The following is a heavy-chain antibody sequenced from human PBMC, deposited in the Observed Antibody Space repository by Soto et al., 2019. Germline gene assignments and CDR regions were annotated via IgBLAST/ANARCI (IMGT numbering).Heavy chain of an antibody. D-gene: IGHD2-15*01. V-gene: IGHV3-23*01. CDR3: ARGVGSGGPNWFDP. Sequence: PGGSLRLSCAAYGFTFTNYGMNWVRQAPGKGLEWVSQISGSGETYYADSVKGRFAISRDNSKNTLYLQMNSLRAEDTAVYYCARGVGSGGPNWFDPWGQGTLVTVAS. CDR2: ISGSGET. J-gene: IGHJ5*02. CDR1: GFTFTNYG.